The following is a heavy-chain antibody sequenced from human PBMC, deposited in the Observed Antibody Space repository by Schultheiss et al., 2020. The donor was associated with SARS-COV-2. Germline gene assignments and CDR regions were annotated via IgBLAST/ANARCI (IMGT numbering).Heavy chain of an antibody. V-gene: IGHV4-59*01. CDR3: ARAARVEQLFSVRGGHLDY. Sequence: SETLSLTCTVSGASISSFYWSWIRQPPGKGLEQVGNIYYTGITKYSPSLKSRITISVDTSKKHFSLRLGSVTAADTAVYYCARAARVEQLFSVRGGHLDYWGRGTQVTVSS. J-gene: IGHJ4*02. D-gene: IGHD3-10*01. CDR2: IYYTGIT. CDR1: GASISSFY.